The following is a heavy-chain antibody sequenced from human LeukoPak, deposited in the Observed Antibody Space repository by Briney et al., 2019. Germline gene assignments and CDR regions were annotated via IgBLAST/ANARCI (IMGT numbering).Heavy chain of an antibody. CDR3: ARASDYGGNSGWFDP. Sequence: SETLSLTCTVSGGSISSGGYYWSWIRQHPGKGLEWIGYIYYSGSTYYNPSLKSRVTISVDTSKNQFSLKLSSATAADTAVYYCARASDYGGNSGWFDPWGQGTLVTVSS. J-gene: IGHJ5*02. V-gene: IGHV4-31*03. CDR1: GGSISSGGYY. CDR2: IYYSGST. D-gene: IGHD4-23*01.